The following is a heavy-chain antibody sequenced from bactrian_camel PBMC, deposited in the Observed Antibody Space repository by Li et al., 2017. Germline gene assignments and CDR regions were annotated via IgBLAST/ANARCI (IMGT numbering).Heavy chain of an antibody. V-gene: IGHV3S1*01. CDR3: AKGGYGSLS. CDR1: GFTFSTYG. J-gene: IGHJ4*01. CDR2: ISPAGGNT. D-gene: IGHD3*01. Sequence: VQLVESGGGLMQPGGSLRLSCAASGFTFSTYGIDWARQAPGKGLEWVSTISPAGGNTNYADSVKGRFTISRDNAKNTLYLQLNSLKTEDTAMYYCAKGGYGSLSRGQGTQVTVS.